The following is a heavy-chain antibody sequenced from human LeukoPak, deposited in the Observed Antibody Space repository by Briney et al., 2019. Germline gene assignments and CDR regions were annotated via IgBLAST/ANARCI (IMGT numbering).Heavy chain of an antibody. CDR3: ARDSGGIP. V-gene: IGHV4-39*07. CDR2: IYYSGST. Sequence: PSETLSLTCTVSGGSISSSSYYWGWIRQPPGKGLEWIGSIYYSGSTYYNPSLKSRVTISVDTSKNQFSLKLSSVTAADTAVYYCARDSGGIPWGQGTTVTVSS. CDR1: GGSISSSSYY. D-gene: IGHD3-10*01. J-gene: IGHJ6*02.